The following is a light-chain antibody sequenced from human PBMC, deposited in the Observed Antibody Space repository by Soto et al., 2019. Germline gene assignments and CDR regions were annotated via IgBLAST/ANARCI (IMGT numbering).Light chain of an antibody. V-gene: IGKV1-5*03. CDR2: KAS. CDR3: QQYNSYPST. J-gene: IGKJ2*01. CDR1: QSISSW. Sequence: DIQMTQSPSTLSASVGDRVTITCRASQSISSWLAWYQQKPGKAPKILIYKASSLESGVPSRFSGDVSGTEFTLTISSLQPDDFATYYCQQYNSYPSTFGQGTKLEIK.